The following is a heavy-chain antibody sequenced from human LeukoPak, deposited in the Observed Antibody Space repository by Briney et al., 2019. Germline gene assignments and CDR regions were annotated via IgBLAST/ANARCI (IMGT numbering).Heavy chain of an antibody. CDR2: IKQDGSEK. V-gene: IGHV3-7*05. Sequence: GGSLRLSCAAPGFTFSSYWMSWVRQAPGKGLEWVANIKQDGSEKYYVDSVKGRFTISRDNAKNSLYLQMNSLRAEDTAVYYCASLGIAAAGYFDYWGQGTLVTVSS. CDR3: ASLGIAAAGYFDY. J-gene: IGHJ4*02. D-gene: IGHD6-13*01. CDR1: GFTFSSYW.